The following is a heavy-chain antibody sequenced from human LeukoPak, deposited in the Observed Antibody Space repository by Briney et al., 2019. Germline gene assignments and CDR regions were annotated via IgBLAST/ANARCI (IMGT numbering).Heavy chain of an antibody. CDR1: GGSISSYY. D-gene: IGHD3-10*01. CDR2: IYYSGST. V-gene: IGHV4-59*12. CDR3: ARGLVRGVIIAGY. Sequence: PSETLSLTCAVSGGSISSYYWSWIRQPPGKGLEWIGYIYYSGSTNYNPSLKSRVTISVDTSKNQFSLKLSSVTAADTAVYYCARGLVRGVIIAGYWGQGTLVTVSS. J-gene: IGHJ4*02.